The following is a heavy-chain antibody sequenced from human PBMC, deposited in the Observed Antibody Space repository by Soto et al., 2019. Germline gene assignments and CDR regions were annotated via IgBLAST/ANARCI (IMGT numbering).Heavy chain of an antibody. CDR2: TSHDGSVQ. V-gene: IGHV3-30*18. D-gene: IGHD5-18*01. CDR1: GFTLSNHG. CDR3: AKETDQRGSSYGAYFDY. J-gene: IGHJ4*02. Sequence: QVQLVESGGGVVQPGRSLRLSCAASGFTLSNHGMQWVRQAPGKGLEWVAVTSHDGSVQYYADSVKGRFTISRDNSKNTLYLQMSSLRTEDTAIYFCAKETDQRGSSYGAYFDYWGQGTLVTVSS.